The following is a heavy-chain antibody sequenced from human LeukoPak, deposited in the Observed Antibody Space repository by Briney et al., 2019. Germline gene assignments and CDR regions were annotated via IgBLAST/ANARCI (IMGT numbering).Heavy chain of an antibody. J-gene: IGHJ4*02. CDR3: ARVWSSGWYEDY. D-gene: IGHD6-19*01. V-gene: IGHV3-21*04. CDR2: ITSTGTYI. CDR1: GFSFSDYN. Sequence: GGSLRLSCAASGFSFSDYNMNWVRQAPGKALEWVSSITSTGTYIFYGDSVKGRFTISRDNARNSLYLQMNGLRPEDTAVYYCARVWSSGWYEDYWGQGTLVTVSS.